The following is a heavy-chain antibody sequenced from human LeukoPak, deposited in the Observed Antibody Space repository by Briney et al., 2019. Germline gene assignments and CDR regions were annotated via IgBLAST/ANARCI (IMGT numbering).Heavy chain of an antibody. D-gene: IGHD3-9*01. CDR1: GYTFTGYY. V-gene: IGHV1-2*02. CDR3: ARVHYDILTGYSYFDY. Sequence: ASVKVSCKTSGYTFTGYYMHWVRQAPGQGLEWMGWINPNSGGTNYAQKFQGRVTMTRDTSISTAYMELSRLGSDDTAVYYCARVHYDILTGYSYFDYWGQGTLVTVSS. CDR2: INPNSGGT. J-gene: IGHJ4*02.